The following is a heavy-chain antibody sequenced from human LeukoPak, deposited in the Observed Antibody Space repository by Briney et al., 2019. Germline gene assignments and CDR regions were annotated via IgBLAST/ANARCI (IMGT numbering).Heavy chain of an antibody. V-gene: IGHV3-53*01. D-gene: IGHD4/OR15-4a*01. CDR3: ARRGDGARSFDY. J-gene: IGHJ4*02. Sequence: GGSLRLSCAASGFTVSSSYMNWVRQAPGKGLEWVSLIYGGGSTYYADSVRGRFTISRDNSKNTLYLQMNSLRAEDTAVYYCARRGDGARSFDYWGQGTLVTVSS. CDR2: IYGGGST. CDR1: GFTVSSSY.